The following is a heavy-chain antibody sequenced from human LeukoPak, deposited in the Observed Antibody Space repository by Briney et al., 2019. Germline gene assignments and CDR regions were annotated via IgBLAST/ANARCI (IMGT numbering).Heavy chain of an antibody. V-gene: IGHV3-33*06. CDR2: IWYDGSNK. D-gene: IGHD3-22*01. CDR1: GFTFSSYG. Sequence: PGGSLRLSCAASGFTFSSYGMYWVRQAPGKGLEWVAVIWYDGSNKYYADSVKGRFTISRDNSKNTVYLQMNSLRAEDTAVYYCAKASSGYYYFDYWGQGTLVTVSS. J-gene: IGHJ4*02. CDR3: AKASSGYYYFDY.